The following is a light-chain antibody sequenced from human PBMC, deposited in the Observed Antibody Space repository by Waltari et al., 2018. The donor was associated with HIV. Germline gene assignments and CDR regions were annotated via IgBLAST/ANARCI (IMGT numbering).Light chain of an antibody. CDR3: QQFYTSPLT. Sequence: DIVMTQSPDSLAVSLGERATINCKSSQSVLYSSNNKNYLAWYQQKPGQPPKLLIYWASTRESGVPDRFSDSGSGTDFTLTISSLQAEDVAVYYCQQFYTSPLTFGGGTKVEIK. J-gene: IGKJ4*01. CDR1: QSVLYSSNNKNY. CDR2: WAS. V-gene: IGKV4-1*01.